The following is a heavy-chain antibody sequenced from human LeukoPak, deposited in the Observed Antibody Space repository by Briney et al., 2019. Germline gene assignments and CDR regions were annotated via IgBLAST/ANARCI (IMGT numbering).Heavy chain of an antibody. CDR1: GYTFTSYY. J-gene: IGHJ1*01. Sequence: ASVKVSCKASGYTFTSYYMHWVRQAPGQGLEWMGIINPSGGSTSYAQKFQGRVTMTRDTSTSTVYMELSSLRSEDTAVYYCARGPDDFWSGYYPTRPVYFQHWGQGTLVTVSS. V-gene: IGHV1-46*01. CDR3: ARGPDDFWSGYYPTRPVYFQH. D-gene: IGHD3-3*01. CDR2: INPSGGST.